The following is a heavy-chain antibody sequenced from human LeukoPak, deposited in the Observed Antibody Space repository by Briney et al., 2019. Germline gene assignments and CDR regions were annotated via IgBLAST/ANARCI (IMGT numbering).Heavy chain of an antibody. Sequence: GGSLRLSCAASGFTFSSYWMSWVRQAPGKGLEWVANVNQDESKKQYVDSVKGRFTISRDNAKNSLYLQMNSLRAEDTAVYYCARETWAAMSALSFDYWGQGTLVTVSS. V-gene: IGHV3-7*01. D-gene: IGHD2-15*01. CDR3: ARETWAAMSALSFDY. CDR2: VNQDESKK. J-gene: IGHJ4*02. CDR1: GFTFSSYW.